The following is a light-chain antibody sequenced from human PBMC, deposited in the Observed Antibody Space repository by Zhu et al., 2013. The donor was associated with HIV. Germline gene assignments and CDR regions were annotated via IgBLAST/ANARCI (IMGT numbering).Light chain of an antibody. CDR2: DAS. V-gene: IGKV3D-20*02. CDR1: QSVSSSY. J-gene: IGKJ2*04. CDR3: QQRSYWPCS. Sequence: EIVLTQSPGTLSLSPGERATLSCRASQSVSSSYLAWYQQKPGQAPRLLIYDASNRATGIPARFSGSGSGTDFTLTISSLQSEDFAVYYCQQRSYWPCSFGQGTKLEIK.